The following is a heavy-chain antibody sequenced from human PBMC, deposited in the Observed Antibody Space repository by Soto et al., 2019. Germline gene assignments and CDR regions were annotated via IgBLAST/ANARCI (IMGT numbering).Heavy chain of an antibody. CDR3: ARSVTP. CDR2: IYYSGST. J-gene: IGHJ5*02. CDR1: GGSISDVGYY. V-gene: IGHV4-31*03. D-gene: IGHD3-10*01. Sequence: ASETLSLPCTVSGGSISDVGYYWSWIRQHPGKGLEWIGYIYYSGSTYYNPSLKSRVTISVDTSKNQFSLKLSSVTAADTAVYYCARSVTPWGQGTLVTVSS.